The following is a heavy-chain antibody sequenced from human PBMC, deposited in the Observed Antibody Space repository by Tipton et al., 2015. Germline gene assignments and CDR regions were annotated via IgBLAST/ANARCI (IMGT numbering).Heavy chain of an antibody. Sequence: LRLSCTVSGGSISTSSYYWSWIRQPPGKGLEWIGYIFYSGSTNYNPSLKSRLTISVDTSKNQFSLKMSSVTASDTAVYYCARARGRHGGLFDSWGQGILVTVSS. J-gene: IGHJ4*02. CDR1: GGSISTSSYY. D-gene: IGHD4-23*01. CDR3: ARARGRHGGLFDS. V-gene: IGHV4-61*01. CDR2: IFYSGST.